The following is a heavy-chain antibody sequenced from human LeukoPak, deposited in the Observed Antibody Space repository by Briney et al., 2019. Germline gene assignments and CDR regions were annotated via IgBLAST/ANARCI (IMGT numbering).Heavy chain of an antibody. V-gene: IGHV3-30*18. CDR3: AKDMGRRIFGVAYDAFHI. CDR2: ISYDGSNK. D-gene: IGHD3-3*01. J-gene: IGHJ3*02. CDR1: GFTFSSYG. Sequence: SGGSLRLSCAASGFTFSSYGMHWVRQAPGKGLEWVAVISYDGSNKYYADSVKGRFTISRDNSKNTLYLQMNSLRVEDTAIYYCAKDMGRRIFGVAYDAFHIWGQGTMVTVSS.